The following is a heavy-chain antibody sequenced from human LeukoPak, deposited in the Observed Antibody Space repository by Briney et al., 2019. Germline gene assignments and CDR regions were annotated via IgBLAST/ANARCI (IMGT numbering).Heavy chain of an antibody. CDR3: ARDVDTAMPTGDAFDI. CDR2: IKQDGSEK. CDR1: GFTFSSYW. Sequence: PGGSLRLSCAASGFTFSSYWMHWVRQAPGKGLEWVANIKQDGSEKYYVDSAKGRFTISRDNAKNSLYLQMNSLRAEDTAVYYCARDVDTAMPTGDAFDIWGQGTMVTVSS. V-gene: IGHV3-7*01. J-gene: IGHJ3*02. D-gene: IGHD5-18*01.